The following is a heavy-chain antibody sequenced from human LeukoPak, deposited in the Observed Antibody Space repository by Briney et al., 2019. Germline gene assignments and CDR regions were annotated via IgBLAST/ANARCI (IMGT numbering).Heavy chain of an antibody. CDR1: GGSFSGYY. CDR2: INHSGST. V-gene: IGHV4-34*01. J-gene: IGHJ4*02. D-gene: IGHD5-12*01. CDR3: ARDNIVATLVDY. Sequence: PSETLSLTCAVYGGSFSGYYWSWIRQPPGKGLEWIGEINHSGSTNYNPSLKSRVTISVDTSKNQFSLKLSSVTAADTAVYYCARDNIVATLVDYWGQGTLVTVSS.